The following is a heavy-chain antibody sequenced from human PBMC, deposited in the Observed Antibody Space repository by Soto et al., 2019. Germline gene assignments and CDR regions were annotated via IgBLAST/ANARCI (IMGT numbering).Heavy chain of an antibody. Sequence: QVHLLLQSGAEVKKPGSSVKVSCKASGGTPSNSAISWVRQAPGQGLEWMGGIIPVFGLVKYAQNFQGRVTMTADESPNTSYMELSSLRPEDTAVYYCAGGRIVVVGSRAYYGMDVWGQGTTVTVSS. CDR2: IIPVFGLV. CDR3: AGGRIVVVGSRAYYGMDV. J-gene: IGHJ6*02. D-gene: IGHD3-22*01. CDR1: GGTPSNSA. V-gene: IGHV1-69*01.